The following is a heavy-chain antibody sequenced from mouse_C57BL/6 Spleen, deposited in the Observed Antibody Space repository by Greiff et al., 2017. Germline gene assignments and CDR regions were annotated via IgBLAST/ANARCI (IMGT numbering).Heavy chain of an antibody. J-gene: IGHJ2*01. D-gene: IGHD2-3*01. CDR2: ISYDGSN. V-gene: IGHV3-6*01. CDR3: ARDAYDGLDY. Sequence: EVQLVESGPGLVKPSQSLSLTCSVTGYSITSGYYWNWIRQFPGNKLEWMGYISYDGSNNYNPSLKNRISITRDTSKNQFFLKLNSVTTEDTATYYCARDAYDGLDYWGQGTTLTVSS. CDR1: GYSITSGYY.